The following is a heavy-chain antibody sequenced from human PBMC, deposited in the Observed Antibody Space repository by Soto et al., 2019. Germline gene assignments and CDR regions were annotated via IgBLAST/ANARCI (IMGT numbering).Heavy chain of an antibody. CDR3: ARDYYKYYDSSGYYRSPAY. V-gene: IGHV3-30-3*01. Sequence: PGGPLRLSCAASGFTFSSYAMHWVRQAPGKGLEWVALISYDGSDKDYADSVKGRFTISRDNSRNTLFLQMNSLRAEDTAVYYCARDYYKYYDSSGYYRSPAYWGQGTLVTVSS. CDR2: ISYDGSDK. D-gene: IGHD3-22*01. CDR1: GFTFSSYA. J-gene: IGHJ4*02.